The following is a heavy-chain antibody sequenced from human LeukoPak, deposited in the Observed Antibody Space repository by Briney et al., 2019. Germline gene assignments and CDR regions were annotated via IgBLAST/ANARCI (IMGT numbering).Heavy chain of an antibody. CDR3: ARVPLRYFDWLSYFDY. CDR1: GFTFSSYS. V-gene: IGHV3-48*01. Sequence: GGSLILACAASGFTFSSYSMNWVRQAPGKGLEWVSYISSSSSTIYYADSVKGRFTISRDNAKNSLYLQMNSLRAEDTAVYYCARVPLRYFDWLSYFDYWGQGTLVTVSS. CDR2: ISSSSSTI. D-gene: IGHD3-9*01. J-gene: IGHJ4*02.